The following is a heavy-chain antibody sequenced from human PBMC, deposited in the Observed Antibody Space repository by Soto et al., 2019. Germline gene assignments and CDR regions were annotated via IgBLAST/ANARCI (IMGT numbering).Heavy chain of an antibody. Sequence: EVQLLESGGGLVQPGGSLRLSCAASGFTFGSYAMNWLRQAPGRGLECVSFISGSGRTTYYADSVKGRFTVTRDNSKITLYLQMNSLRAEDTALYYCAKFRGPSYSYYSMDVWGKGTTVTVSS. V-gene: IGHV3-23*01. J-gene: IGHJ6*03. CDR3: AKFRGPSYSYYSMDV. CDR2: ISGSGRTT. CDR1: GFTFGSYA. D-gene: IGHD3-16*01.